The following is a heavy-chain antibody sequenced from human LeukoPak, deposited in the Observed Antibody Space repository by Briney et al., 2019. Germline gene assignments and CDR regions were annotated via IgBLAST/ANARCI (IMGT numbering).Heavy chain of an antibody. CDR3: ALYYYDSSGYYTPLDY. D-gene: IGHD3-22*01. V-gene: IGHV1-2*02. CDR1: GYTFTGYY. CDR2: INPNSGGT. Sequence: ASVKVSCKASGYTFTGYYMHWVRQAPGQGLEWMGWINPNSGGTNYAQKFQGRVTMTRDTSISTAYMELSRLRSDDTAVYYCALYYYDSSGYYTPLDYWGQGTLVTVSS. J-gene: IGHJ4*02.